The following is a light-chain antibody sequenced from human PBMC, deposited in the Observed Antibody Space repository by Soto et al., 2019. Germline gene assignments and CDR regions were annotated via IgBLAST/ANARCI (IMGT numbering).Light chain of an antibody. V-gene: IGKV1-39*01. CDR1: QSVSNY. CDR2: TAS. Sequence: DIQMTQSPSSLSASVGDRVTITCRASQSVSNYLNWFQHKPGRAPKLLIHTASTLRSGVPSRLSGSGSGTDFTLTISSLQREDFATYYCQQSYTTPFTFGQGTELEIK. CDR3: QQSYTTPFT. J-gene: IGKJ2*01.